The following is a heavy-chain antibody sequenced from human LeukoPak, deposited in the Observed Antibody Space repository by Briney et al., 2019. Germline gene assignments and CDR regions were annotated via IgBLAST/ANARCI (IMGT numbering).Heavy chain of an antibody. J-gene: IGHJ4*02. D-gene: IGHD3-10*01. CDR3: ARDTSYYGSGSYYPLDY. V-gene: IGHV3-7*01. Sequence: GGSLRLSCAASGFTFSSYWMSWVRQAPGKGLEWVANIKQDGSEKYYVDSVKGRFTTSRDNAKNSLYLQMNSLRAEDTAVYYCARDTSYYGSGSYYPLDYWGQGTLVTVSS. CDR2: IKQDGSEK. CDR1: GFTFSSYW.